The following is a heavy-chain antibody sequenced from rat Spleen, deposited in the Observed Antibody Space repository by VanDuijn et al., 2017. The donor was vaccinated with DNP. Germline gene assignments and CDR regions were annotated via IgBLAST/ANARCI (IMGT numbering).Heavy chain of an antibody. Sequence: QVQLKESGPGLVQPSQTLSLTCTVSGFSLTSYGVNWVRQPPGKGLEWIATISSGGTTYYTSALKSRLSITRDTSKSQVFLKMNSLQTEDTATYYCVRDLLRWRRGFACWGQGTLVTVSS. CDR3: VRDLLRWRRGFAC. J-gene: IGHJ3*01. CDR1: GFSLTSYG. D-gene: IGHD1-11*01. V-gene: IGHV2S12*01. CDR2: ISSGGTT.